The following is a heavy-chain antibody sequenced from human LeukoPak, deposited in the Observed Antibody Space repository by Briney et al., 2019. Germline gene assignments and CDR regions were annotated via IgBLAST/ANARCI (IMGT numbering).Heavy chain of an antibody. CDR1: GGTFSSYA. J-gene: IGHJ4*02. CDR3: ARSVVDTIGHYFDY. Sequence: ASVKVSCKASGGTFSSYAISWVRQAPGHGLEWMGGIIPIFGTANYAQKFQGRVTITTDESTSTAYMELSSLRSEDTAVYYCARSVVDTIGHYFDYWGQGTLVTVSS. V-gene: IGHV1-69*05. CDR2: IIPIFGTA. D-gene: IGHD3-3*01.